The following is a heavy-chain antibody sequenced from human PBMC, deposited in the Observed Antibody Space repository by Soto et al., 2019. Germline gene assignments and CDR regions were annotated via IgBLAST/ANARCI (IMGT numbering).Heavy chain of an antibody. V-gene: IGHV3-30-3*01. CDR1: GFTFSSYA. Sequence: QVQLVESGGGVVQPGRSPRLSCAASGFTFSSYAMHWVRQAPGKGLEWVAVISYDGSNKYYADSVKGRFTISRDNSKNTLYMQMNSLRAEDTAVYYCARDCGGDCYSDYYGMDVWGQGTTVTVSS. CDR3: ARDCGGDCYSDYYGMDV. D-gene: IGHD2-21*02. J-gene: IGHJ6*02. CDR2: ISYDGSNK.